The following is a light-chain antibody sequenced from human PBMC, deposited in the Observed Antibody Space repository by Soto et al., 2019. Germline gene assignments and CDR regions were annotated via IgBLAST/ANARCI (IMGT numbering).Light chain of an antibody. Sequence: EIVLTQSPGTLSLSPGERATLSCRASQSVSSSYLAWYQQKPGQAPRLLIYGASSRATGIPDRFSGSGSGTGFILTISRLEPEDFAVYYCHQYGGSPRTLGQGTKVEIK. CDR1: QSVSSSY. V-gene: IGKV3-20*01. CDR2: GAS. J-gene: IGKJ1*01. CDR3: HQYGGSPRT.